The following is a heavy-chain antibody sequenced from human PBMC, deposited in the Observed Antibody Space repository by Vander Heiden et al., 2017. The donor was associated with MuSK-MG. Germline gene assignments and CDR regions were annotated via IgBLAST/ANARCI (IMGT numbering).Heavy chain of an antibody. V-gene: IGHV3-23*01. Sequence: EVQLLESGGDLVQPGGSLRLSCAASGFTFSSNGMNWVRQAPGKGLEWVSSISGSGGRTYYVDSVKGRFTISRDNSKSTLFLQMNSLRAEDTAVYYCAKVRDGYNPESPYWFSALWGRGTLVTVSS. J-gene: IGHJ2*01. D-gene: IGHD5-12*01. CDR2: ISGSGGRT. CDR1: GFTFSSNG. CDR3: AKVRDGYNPESPYWFSAL.